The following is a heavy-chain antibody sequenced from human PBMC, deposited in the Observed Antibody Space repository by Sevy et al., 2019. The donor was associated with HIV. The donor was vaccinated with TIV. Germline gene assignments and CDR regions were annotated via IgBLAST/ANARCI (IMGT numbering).Heavy chain of an antibody. Sequence: GGSLRLSCAASGFTFSSYEMNWVRQAPGKGLEWVSYISSSVTTIYYADSVKGRFTISRDNAKNSLYLQMNSLRAEDTAVYYCARDFNEYNILTGSPHEEYFDYWGQGTLVTVSS. V-gene: IGHV3-48*03. J-gene: IGHJ4*02. CDR1: GFTFSSYE. CDR2: ISSSVTTI. D-gene: IGHD3-9*01. CDR3: ARDFNEYNILTGSPHEEYFDY.